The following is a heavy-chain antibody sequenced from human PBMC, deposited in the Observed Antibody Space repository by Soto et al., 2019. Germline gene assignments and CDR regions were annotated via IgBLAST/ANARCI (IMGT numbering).Heavy chain of an antibody. CDR2: IYPGDSDT. D-gene: IGHD6-19*01. J-gene: IGHJ4*02. V-gene: IGHV5-51*01. CDR3: ACIAVAGVYY. Sequence: GESLKISCMGSGYKVSTWHNFTSYWIGWVRQMPGKGLEWMGLIYPGDSDTRYSPSFQGQVTISVDTSISTAYLQWSSLKASDTAMYYCACIAVAGVYYWGQGTLVTVSS. CDR1: GYKVSTWHNFTSYW.